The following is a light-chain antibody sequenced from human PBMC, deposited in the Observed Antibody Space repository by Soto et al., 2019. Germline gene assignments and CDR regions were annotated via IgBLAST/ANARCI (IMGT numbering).Light chain of an antibody. J-gene: IGLJ7*01. V-gene: IGLV1-47*01. CDR3: AAWDDSLSGPV. Sequence: QSVLTQPPSASGTPGLRVTISCSGSSSNIGSNYVYWYQQLPGTAPKLLIYRNNQRPSGVPDRFSGSKSGTSASLATSGLRSEDEAEYYCAAWDDSLSGPVFGGGTQLTVL. CDR1: SSNIGSNY. CDR2: RNN.